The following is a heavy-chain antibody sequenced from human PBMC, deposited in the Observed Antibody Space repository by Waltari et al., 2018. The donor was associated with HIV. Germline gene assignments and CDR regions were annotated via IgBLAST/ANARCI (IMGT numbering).Heavy chain of an antibody. Sequence: EVQLVETGGGLIQPGGSLRLSCAASWLSVSSNYMNWVRQGPGKGLEWCLVNDRSGDAYYADFVKGRFTISRDNSKNTLYLQMNSLRAEDTAVYYWARVRSIMGRFLGFDYWGQGTLVTVSS. D-gene: IGHD3-3*02. CDR3: ARVRSIMGRFLGFDY. V-gene: IGHV3-53*02. CDR2: NDRSGDA. CDR1: WLSVSSNY. J-gene: IGHJ4*02.